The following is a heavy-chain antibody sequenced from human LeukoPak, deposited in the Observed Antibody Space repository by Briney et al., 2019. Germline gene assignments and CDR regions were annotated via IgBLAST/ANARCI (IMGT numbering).Heavy chain of an antibody. Sequence: GGSLRLSCTASGFTFGDYAMSWVRQAPGKGLEWVGFIRSKAYGGTTEYAASVKGRFTISRDDSKSIAYLQMNSLKTEDTAVYYCTRVGRAVAGDYYYYYIDVWGKGTTVTVSS. CDR2: IRSKAYGGTT. J-gene: IGHJ6*03. CDR3: TRVGRAVAGDYYYYYIDV. V-gene: IGHV3-49*04. CDR1: GFTFGDYA. D-gene: IGHD6-19*01.